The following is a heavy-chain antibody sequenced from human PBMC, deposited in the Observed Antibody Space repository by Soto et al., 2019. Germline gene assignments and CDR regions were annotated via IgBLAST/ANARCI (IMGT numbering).Heavy chain of an antibody. J-gene: IGHJ6*02. CDR3: ARGITMVRGVIIYYGMDV. CDR1: GGTFSSYA. CDR2: IIPIFGTA. D-gene: IGHD3-10*01. V-gene: IGHV1-69*06. Sequence: SVKVSCKASGGTFSSYAISWVRQAPGQGLEWMGGIIPIFGTANYAQKFQGRVTITADKSTSTAYMELSSLRSEDTAVYYCARGITMVRGVIIYYGMDVWGQGTTVTVS.